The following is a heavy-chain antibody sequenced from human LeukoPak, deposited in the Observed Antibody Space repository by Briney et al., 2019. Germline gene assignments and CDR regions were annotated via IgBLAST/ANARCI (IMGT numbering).Heavy chain of an antibody. CDR3: ARHKRAFYDILTGYSDY. CDR2: IYYSGST. CDR1: GYFIRTDYY. J-gene: IGHJ4*02. D-gene: IGHD3-9*01. V-gene: IGHV4-38-2*02. Sequence: SETLSLTCSVSGYFIRTDYYWGWIRQPPGKGLEWIGSIYYSGSTYYNPSLKSRVTISVDTSKNQFSLKLSSVTAADTAVYYCARHKRAFYDILTGYSDYWGQGTLVTVSS.